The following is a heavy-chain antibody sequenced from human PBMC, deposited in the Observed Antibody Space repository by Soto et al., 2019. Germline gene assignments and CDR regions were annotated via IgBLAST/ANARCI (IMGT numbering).Heavy chain of an antibody. CDR3: ARATSVDAY. J-gene: IGHJ4*02. V-gene: IGHV3-7*01. Sequence: EVQLVESGGDLVQPGGSLRLSCAASGFAFSGYWMSWVRQAPGKGLEGVANIKQDGSEKYYVDSVKGRFTISRDNAKNPLYLQMNSLGGEDTAVYYCARATSVDAYWGQGTLVTVSS. CDR1: GFAFSGYW. D-gene: IGHD5-12*01. CDR2: IKQDGSEK.